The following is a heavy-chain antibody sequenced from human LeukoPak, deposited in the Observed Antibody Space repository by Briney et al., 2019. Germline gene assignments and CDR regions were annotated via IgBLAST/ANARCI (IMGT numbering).Heavy chain of an antibody. D-gene: IGHD3/OR15-3a*01. CDR1: GFTFSSYG. CDR3: AKGTAYYGLGP. J-gene: IGHJ5*02. CDR2: IGGSATNT. Sequence: PGGSLRLSCAASGFTFSSYGMSWVRQAPGKGLEWVSHIGGSATNTYYAASVKGRFTISRDNSKNTLYLQMNSLRAEDTAMYYCAKGTAYYGLGPWGQGTLATVSS. V-gene: IGHV3-23*01.